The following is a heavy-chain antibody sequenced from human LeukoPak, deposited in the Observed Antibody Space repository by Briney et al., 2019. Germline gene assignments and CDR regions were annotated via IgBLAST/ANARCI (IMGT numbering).Heavy chain of an antibody. D-gene: IGHD3-10*01. CDR1: GYTFTGYY. CDR3: ARSPLWFVLSYYMDV. CDR2: INPNSGGT. J-gene: IGHJ6*03. V-gene: IGHV1-2*02. Sequence: ASVKVSCKASGYTFTGYYMHWVRQAPGQGLEWMGWINPNSGGTNYAQKFQGRVTMTRDTSISTAYMELSRLGSDDTAVYYCARSPLWFVLSYYMDVWGKGTTVTVSS.